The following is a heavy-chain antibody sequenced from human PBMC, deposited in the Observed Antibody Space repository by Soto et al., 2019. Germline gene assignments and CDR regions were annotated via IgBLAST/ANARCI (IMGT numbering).Heavy chain of an antibody. D-gene: IGHD3-10*01. V-gene: IGHV3-7*01. CDR2: IKQDGSEK. CDR1: GFTFSSYW. Sequence: EVPLVESGGGLVQPGGSLRLSCAASGFTFSSYWMSWVRQAPGKGLEWVANIKQDGSEKYYVDSVKGRFTISRDNAKKSLYVQMNSLRAEDKAVYYCARDTALWFGEGHEGVYYYGMDVWGQGTPVTVSS. J-gene: IGHJ6*02. CDR3: ARDTALWFGEGHEGVYYYGMDV.